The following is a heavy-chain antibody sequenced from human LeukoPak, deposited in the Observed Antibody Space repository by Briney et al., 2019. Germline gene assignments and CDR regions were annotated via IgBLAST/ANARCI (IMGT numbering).Heavy chain of an antibody. J-gene: IGHJ4*02. Sequence: GGSLRLSCAASGFSFSSHAMGWVRQAPGKGLEWVSGISGSGDRTYYADSVKGRFTISRDNSKNTPYLQMNSLRAEDTALYYCAKDFVGVLPETFDYWGQGTLVTVSS. D-gene: IGHD1-26*01. V-gene: IGHV3-23*01. CDR3: AKDFVGVLPETFDY. CDR1: GFSFSSHA. CDR2: ISGSGDRT.